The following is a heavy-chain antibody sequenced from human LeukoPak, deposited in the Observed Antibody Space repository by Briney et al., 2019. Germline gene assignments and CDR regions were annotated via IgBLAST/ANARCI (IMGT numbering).Heavy chain of an antibody. CDR1: GGSISSSSYY. CDR3: ARLDSSGTPIYYFDY. D-gene: IGHD3-22*01. Sequence: PSETLSLTCTVSGGSISSSSYYWGWIRQPPGKGLEWIGSIYYSGSTYYNPSLKSRVTISVETSKNQFSLKLSSVTAADTAVYYCARLDSSGTPIYYFDYWGQGTLVTVSS. J-gene: IGHJ4*02. V-gene: IGHV4-39*01. CDR2: IYYSGST.